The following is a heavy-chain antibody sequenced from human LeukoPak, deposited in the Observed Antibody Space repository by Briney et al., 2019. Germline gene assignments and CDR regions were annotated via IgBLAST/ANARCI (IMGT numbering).Heavy chain of an antibody. V-gene: IGHV3-7*01. D-gene: IGHD3-10*01. CDR3: ARDVGGGLVY. J-gene: IGHJ4*02. Sequence: GGSLRLSCAASGFTFSTYWMAWVRQAPGKGLEWVANIKEDESAKHQADSVKGRFTISRDNAQNLVYLQMSSLRGEDTAVYYCARDVGGGLVYWGQGTLVTVSS. CDR2: IKEDESAK. CDR1: GFTFSTYW.